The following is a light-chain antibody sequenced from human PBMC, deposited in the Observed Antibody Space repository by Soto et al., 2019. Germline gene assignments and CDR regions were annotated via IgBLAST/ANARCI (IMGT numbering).Light chain of an antibody. CDR3: QQYNNWPLT. J-gene: IGKJ4*01. Sequence: EIVMTQSPATLSVSPGERATLSFRASQSVNRNLAWYQQKPGQTPRLLIYDASSRATGIPARFSGSGSGTDFTLTISSLQSEDFAVYYCQQYNNWPLTFGGGTNVEIK. V-gene: IGKV3-15*01. CDR2: DAS. CDR1: QSVNRN.